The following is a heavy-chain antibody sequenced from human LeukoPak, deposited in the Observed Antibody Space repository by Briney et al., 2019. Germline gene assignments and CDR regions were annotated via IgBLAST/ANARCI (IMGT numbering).Heavy chain of an antibody. V-gene: IGHV3-23*01. CDR3: ARGSKKHIVVVTAIPPFDY. CDR1: GFTFSSYA. Sequence: GGSLRLSCAASGFTFSSYAMSWVRQAPGKGLEWVSAISGSGGSTYYADPVKGRFTISRDNSKNTLYLQMNSLRAEDTAVYYCARGSKKHIVVVTAIPPFDYWGQGTLVTVSS. CDR2: ISGSGGST. D-gene: IGHD2-21*02. J-gene: IGHJ4*02.